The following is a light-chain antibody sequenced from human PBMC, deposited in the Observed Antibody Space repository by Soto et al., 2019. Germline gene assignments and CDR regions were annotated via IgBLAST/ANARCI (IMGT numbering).Light chain of an antibody. Sequence: EIVLTQSPGTLSLSPGERATLSCRASQSVSSSYLAWYQQKPGQAPRLLIYGASSRATGIPDRFSGSGSGTDLTLTISRLEPEDFAVYYWQQYGSSQGFTFGPGTKVDIK. CDR2: GAS. V-gene: IGKV3-20*01. CDR3: QQYGSSQGFT. J-gene: IGKJ3*01. CDR1: QSVSSSY.